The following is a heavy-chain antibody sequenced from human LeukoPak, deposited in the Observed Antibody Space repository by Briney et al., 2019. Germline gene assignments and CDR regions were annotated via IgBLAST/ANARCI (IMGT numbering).Heavy chain of an antibody. J-gene: IGHJ4*02. Sequence: PGGSLRLSCAASGFTFSSYAMSWVRQAPGTGLEWVSAISGGGGSTYYADSVKGRFTISRDNSKNTLYLQMNSLRAEDTAVYYCAKDETAMVTGFDYWGQGTLVTVSS. D-gene: IGHD5-18*01. V-gene: IGHV3-23*01. CDR3: AKDETAMVTGFDY. CDR2: ISGGGGST. CDR1: GFTFSSYA.